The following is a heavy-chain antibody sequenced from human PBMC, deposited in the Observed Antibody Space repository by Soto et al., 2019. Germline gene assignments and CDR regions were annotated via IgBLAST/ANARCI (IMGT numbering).Heavy chain of an antibody. CDR2: ILYTGNT. CDR3: ARAAYGSGSYYASYYYYAMDV. Sequence: SETLSLTCTVSGASISSYYWSWIRQPPGKGLEWLGYILYTGNTNYSPSLKSRVTMSVDTSKNQVSLKLSAVTAADTAVYFCARAAYGSGSYYASYYYYAMDVWGQGTTVTVSS. J-gene: IGHJ6*02. V-gene: IGHV4-59*01. D-gene: IGHD3-10*01. CDR1: GASISSYY.